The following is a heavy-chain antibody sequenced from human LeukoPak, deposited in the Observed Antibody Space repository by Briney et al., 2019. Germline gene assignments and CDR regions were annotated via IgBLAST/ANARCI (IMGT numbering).Heavy chain of an antibody. V-gene: IGHV1-2*02. CDR1: GYTFTGYY. CDR2: INPNSGGT. D-gene: IGHD6-19*01. Sequence: GASVKVSCKASGYTFTGYYMHWVRQAPGQGLEWMGWINPNSGGTNYAQKFQGRVTMTRDTSISTAYMELSRLRSDDTAVYYCARGEGQWLVGGFPHDPFDYWGQGTLVTVSS. CDR3: ARGEGQWLVGGFPHDPFDY. J-gene: IGHJ4*02.